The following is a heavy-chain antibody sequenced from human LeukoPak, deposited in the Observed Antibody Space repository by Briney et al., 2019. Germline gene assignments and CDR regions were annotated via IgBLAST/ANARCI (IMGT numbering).Heavy chain of an antibody. V-gene: IGHV4-61*10. D-gene: IGHD3-22*01. J-gene: IGHJ3*02. CDR3: ARVKDSSGYLDAFDI. CDR1: GGSISSGSYY. Sequence: SETLSLTCTVSGGSISSGSYYWSWIRQPAGKGLEWIGEINHSGSTNYNPSLKSRVTISVDTSKNQFSLKLSSVTAADTAVYYCARVKDSSGYLDAFDIWGQGTMVTVSS. CDR2: INHSGST.